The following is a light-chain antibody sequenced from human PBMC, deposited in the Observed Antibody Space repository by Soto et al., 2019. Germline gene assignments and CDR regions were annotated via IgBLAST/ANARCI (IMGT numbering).Light chain of an antibody. V-gene: IGKV3D-15*01. CDR2: DIF. J-gene: IGKJ1*01. CDR1: PSVSSSY. CDR3: QQYNSWPLT. Sequence: EILLTQSPGTLSLSPGDRATLSRRAIPSVSSSYLAWYQQKPGQAPRLVIYDIFTRATGVPTRISGSGSGTEFTLTIRSLQSEDFAVYYCQQYNSWPLTFGQGTKVDIK.